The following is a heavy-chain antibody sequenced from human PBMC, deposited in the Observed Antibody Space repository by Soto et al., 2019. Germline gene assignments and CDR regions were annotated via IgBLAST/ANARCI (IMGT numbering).Heavy chain of an antibody. Sequence: GGSLKISCAVSGFTFSNYYIHGVRQAPGKGLEWVSSIRSGRDTFYADSVKGRFSISRDDATSSVSLQMNSLRGEDTAVYFCAREETAWPLAYGLDVWGQGTTVTVSS. CDR2: IRSGRDT. J-gene: IGHJ6*02. D-gene: IGHD2-21*02. V-gene: IGHV3-21*01. CDR1: GFTFSNYY. CDR3: AREETAWPLAYGLDV.